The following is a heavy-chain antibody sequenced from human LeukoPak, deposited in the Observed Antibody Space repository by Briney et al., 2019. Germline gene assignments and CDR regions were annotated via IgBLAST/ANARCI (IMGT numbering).Heavy chain of an antibody. Sequence: GGSLGLSCAATGLSVSSNFMSWVRQAPGKGLEWVSAISGSGGSTYYADSVKGRFTISRDNSKNTLYLQMNSLRAEDTAVYYCAKLGITMIPRNWGQGTLVTVSS. CDR3: AKLGITMIPRN. D-gene: IGHD3-22*01. V-gene: IGHV3-23*01. CDR1: GLSVSSNF. J-gene: IGHJ4*02. CDR2: ISGSGGST.